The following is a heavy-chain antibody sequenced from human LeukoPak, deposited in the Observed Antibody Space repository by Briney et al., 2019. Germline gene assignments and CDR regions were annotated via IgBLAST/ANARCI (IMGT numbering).Heavy chain of an antibody. J-gene: IGHJ4*02. V-gene: IGHV3-21*01. CDR3: ARHSAVAGTYFDY. D-gene: IGHD6-19*01. CDR2: ISSSSSYI. CDR1: GFTFSSYS. Sequence: PGGSLRLSCAASGFTFSSYSMNWVRQAPGKGLEWVSSISSSSSYIYYADSVKGRFTISRDNAKNSLYLQMNSLRAEDTAVYYCARHSAVAGTYFDYWGQGTLVTVSS.